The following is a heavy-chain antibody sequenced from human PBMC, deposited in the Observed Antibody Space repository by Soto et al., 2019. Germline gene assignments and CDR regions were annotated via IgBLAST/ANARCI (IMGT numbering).Heavy chain of an antibody. CDR2: ISSDGSKK. J-gene: IGHJ6*02. D-gene: IGHD2-8*01. Sequence: QVQLVESGGGVVQPGRSLRLSCAASRFTFSACAMHWVRQAPGKGLEWVAVISSDGSKKYYAESVRGRFTVSRDNSKNTLYLQRNSVRAEDTAVYHCARSYCTTAACYLYLYAVDVWGQGTTVTVSS. CDR3: ARSYCTTAACYLYLYAVDV. CDR1: RFTFSACA. V-gene: IGHV3-30-3*01.